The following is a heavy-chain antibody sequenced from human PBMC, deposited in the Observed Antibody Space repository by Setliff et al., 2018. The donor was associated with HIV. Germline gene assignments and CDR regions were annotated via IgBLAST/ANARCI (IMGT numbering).Heavy chain of an antibody. V-gene: IGHV3-11*01. D-gene: IGHD5-12*01. J-gene: IGHJ4*02. CDR3: ARVMIGYSGYDAFDY. Sequence: GGSLRLSCAASGFTFSDYYMSWIRQAPGKGLEYVSAISSNGGSTYYADSVKGRFTISRDNAKNSLYLQMNSLRAEDTAVYYCARVMIGYSGYDAFDYWGQGTLVTVSS. CDR2: ISSNGGST. CDR1: GFTFSDYY.